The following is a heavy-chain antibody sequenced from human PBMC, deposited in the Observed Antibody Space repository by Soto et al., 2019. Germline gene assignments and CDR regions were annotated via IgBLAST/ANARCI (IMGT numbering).Heavy chain of an antibody. Sequence: EVQLVESGGGLVKPEESLRLSCAASGFSFSSYNMKWVRQAPGKGLEWVSSISTSGSYIFYAGSVRGRFNIFRDDAKNSLHLQMNSLRVEDTAVYYCATIGDRDGFDIWGQGTTVIVSS. CDR1: GFSFSSYN. V-gene: IGHV3-21*06. CDR3: ATIGDRDGFDI. CDR2: ISTSGSYI. D-gene: IGHD4-17*01. J-gene: IGHJ3*02.